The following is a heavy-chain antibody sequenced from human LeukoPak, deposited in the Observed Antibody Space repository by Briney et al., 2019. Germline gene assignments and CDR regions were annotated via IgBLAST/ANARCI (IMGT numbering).Heavy chain of an antibody. CDR1: GFTFSSFG. CDR2: IWYDGSKK. V-gene: IGHV3-33*01. CDR3: ARGEQLEN. D-gene: IGHD6-13*01. Sequence: GRSLRLSCAASGFTFSSFGMHWVRQAPGKGLEWVAIIWYDGSKKYYADSLRGRFTISRDNSKNTLYLQMNSLRAEDTAVYYCARGEQLENWGQGTLVPVSS. J-gene: IGHJ4*02.